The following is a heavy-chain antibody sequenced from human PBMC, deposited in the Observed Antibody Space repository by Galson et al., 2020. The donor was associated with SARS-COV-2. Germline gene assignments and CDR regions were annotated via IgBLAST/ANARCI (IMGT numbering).Heavy chain of an antibody. D-gene: IGHD3-10*02. Sequence: GESLNISCLASGFTFSRYGMSWVRQAPGQGLDWVATTSSTTYYADPLRRRFIISRDDSNNTLYLQMNGLSADDTAVYYCAKDFVRGIGYMDVWGPGTTVTVSS. V-gene: IGHV3-23*01. CDR1: GFTFSRYG. CDR2: TSSTT. J-gene: IGHJ6*03. CDR3: AKDFVRGIGYMDV.